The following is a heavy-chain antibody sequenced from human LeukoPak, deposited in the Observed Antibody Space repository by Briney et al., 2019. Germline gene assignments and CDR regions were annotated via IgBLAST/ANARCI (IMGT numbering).Heavy chain of an antibody. CDR1: GGTFSSYA. V-gene: IGHV1-69*06. D-gene: IGHD2-2*01. Sequence: SVKVSCKASGGTFSSYAISWVRQVPGQGLEWMGGIIPIFGTANYAQKFQGRVTITADKSTSTAYMELSSLRSEDTAVYYCARGGDIVVVPAVNWFDPWGQGTLVTVSS. CDR2: IIPIFGTA. J-gene: IGHJ5*02. CDR3: ARGGDIVVVPAVNWFDP.